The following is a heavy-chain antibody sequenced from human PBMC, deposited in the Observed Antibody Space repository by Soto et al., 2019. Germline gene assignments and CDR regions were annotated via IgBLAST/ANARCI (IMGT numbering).Heavy chain of an antibody. V-gene: IGHV3-15*07. J-gene: IGHJ6*02. CDR1: GFTFSNAW. Sequence: GGSLRLSCAASGFTFSNAWMNWVRQAPGKGLEWVGRIKSKTDGGTTDYAAPVKGRFTISRDDSKNTLYLQMNSLKTEDTAVYYCTTDLVENYYYYYGMDVWGQGTTVTVSS. D-gene: IGHD1-26*01. CDR3: TTDLVENYYYYYGMDV. CDR2: IKSKTDGGTT.